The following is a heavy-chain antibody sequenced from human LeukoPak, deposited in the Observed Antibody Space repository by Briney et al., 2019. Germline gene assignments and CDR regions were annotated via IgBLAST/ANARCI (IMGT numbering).Heavy chain of an antibody. CDR2: IYSDGST. D-gene: IGHD3-10*01. CDR3: ARSWFSSYFDF. Sequence: GGSLRLSCAASVFSFSDYYMSWVRQAPGGGLEWVSLIYSDGSTYYADSVKGRFTISRDNSKNTLYLQMNSLRAEDTAVYYCARSWFSSYFDFWGQGILVTVSS. V-gene: IGHV3-53*01. CDR1: VFSFSDYY. J-gene: IGHJ4*02.